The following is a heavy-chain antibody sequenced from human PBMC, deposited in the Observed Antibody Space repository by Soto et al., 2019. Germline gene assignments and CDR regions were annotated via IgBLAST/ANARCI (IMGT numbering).Heavy chain of an antibody. Sequence: SVKVSCKASGGNFSSYAISWVRQAPAQGLEWMGGIIPIFGTANYAQKFQGRATITADESTSTAYMELSSLRSEVTAVYYCARARDYYDSSGYPWPYYFDYWGQGTLVTVSS. CDR3: ARARDYYDSSGYPWPYYFDY. J-gene: IGHJ4*02. CDR1: GGNFSSYA. CDR2: IIPIFGTA. V-gene: IGHV1-69*13. D-gene: IGHD3-22*01.